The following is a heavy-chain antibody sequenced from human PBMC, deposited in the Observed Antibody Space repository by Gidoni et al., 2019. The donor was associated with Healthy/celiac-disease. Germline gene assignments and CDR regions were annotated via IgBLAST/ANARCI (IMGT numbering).Heavy chain of an antibody. D-gene: IGHD2-15*01. CDR2: ISYDGSNK. CDR1: GFTFSSYA. Sequence: QVQLVESGGGVVQPGRCLRLSCAASGFTFSSYAMHWVRQAPGKGLEWVAVISYDGSNKYYADSVKGRFTISRDNSKNTLYLQMNSLRAEDTAVYYCARDEAGYCSGGSCYPFDYWGQGTLVTVSS. J-gene: IGHJ4*02. CDR3: ARDEAGYCSGGSCYPFDY. V-gene: IGHV3-30-3*01.